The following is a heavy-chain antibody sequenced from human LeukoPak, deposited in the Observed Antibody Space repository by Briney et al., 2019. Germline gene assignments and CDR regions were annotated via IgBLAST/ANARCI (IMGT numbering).Heavy chain of an antibody. CDR3: ARPRLEYCSGGSCFDAFDI. CDR2: ISGSGSTT. D-gene: IGHD2-15*01. J-gene: IGHJ3*02. CDR1: GFTVSSNY. V-gene: IGHV3-23*01. Sequence: LPGGSLRLSCAASGFTVSSNYMNWVRQAPGKGLEWVSAISGSGSTTYYADSVKGRFTISRDNSKNTLFLQMNSLTAEDTAIYSCARPRLEYCSGGSCFDAFDIWGQGTMVTVSS.